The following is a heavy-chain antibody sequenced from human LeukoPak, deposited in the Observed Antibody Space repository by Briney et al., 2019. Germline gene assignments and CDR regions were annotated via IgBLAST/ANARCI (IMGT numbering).Heavy chain of an antibody. Sequence: GGSLRLSCAASGFTFSSLWMHWVRQAPGKGLVWVSYINSDGSSTRYADSVKGRFTISRDNAKNTLYLQMNSLRAEDTAVYFCVRGGYSSIDYWGQGTLVTVSS. CDR1: GFTFSSLW. CDR3: VRGGYSSIDY. J-gene: IGHJ4*02. CDR2: INSDGSST. D-gene: IGHD4-11*01. V-gene: IGHV3-74*01.